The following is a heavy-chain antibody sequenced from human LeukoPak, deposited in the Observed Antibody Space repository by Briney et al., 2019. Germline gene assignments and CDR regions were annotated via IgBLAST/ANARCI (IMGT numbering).Heavy chain of an antibody. CDR1: VVTPCTFW. CDR3: TRDSGRFRLDY. CDR2: INEDGSKR. D-gene: IGHD6-19*01. Sequence: GGTLRLSRALSVVTPCTFWINCGPEAPGNGGDWVASINEDGSKRYDVVSVKGRLTVSRDNPKTSLYLQMDSLRVEDTAMYYCTRDSGRFRLDYWGQGILVTVSS. J-gene: IGHJ4*01. V-gene: IGHV3-7*01.